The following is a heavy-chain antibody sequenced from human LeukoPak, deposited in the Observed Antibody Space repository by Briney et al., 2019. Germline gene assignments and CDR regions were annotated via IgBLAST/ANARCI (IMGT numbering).Heavy chain of an antibody. CDR1: GGSISSYY. Sequence: PSETLSLTCTVSGGSISSYYWSWIRQPPGKGLEWIGYIYFSGSTNYNPSLKSRVTISVDTSRNQFSLQLSSVTAADTAVYYCARTSHPHGSSRLFDYWGQGTLVTVSS. J-gene: IGHJ4*02. CDR2: IYFSGST. D-gene: IGHD6-13*01. CDR3: ARTSHPHGSSRLFDY. V-gene: IGHV4-59*01.